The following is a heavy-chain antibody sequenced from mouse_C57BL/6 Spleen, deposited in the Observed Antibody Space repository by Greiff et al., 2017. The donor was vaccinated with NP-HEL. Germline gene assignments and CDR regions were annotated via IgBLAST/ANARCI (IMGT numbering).Heavy chain of an antibody. CDR3: TRWDYYGSSYRYYAMDY. D-gene: IGHD1-1*01. CDR1: GYTFTDYE. V-gene: IGHV1-15*01. J-gene: IGHJ4*01. CDR2: IDPETGGT. Sequence: QVQLKESGAELVRPGASVTLSCKASGYTFTDYEMHWVKQTPVHGLEWIGAIDPETGGTAYNQKFKGKAILTADKSSSTAYMELRSLTSEDSAVYYCTRWDYYGSSYRYYAMDYWGQGTSVTVSS.